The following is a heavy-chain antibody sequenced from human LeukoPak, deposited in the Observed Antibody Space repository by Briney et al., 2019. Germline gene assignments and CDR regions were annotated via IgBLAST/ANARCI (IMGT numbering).Heavy chain of an antibody. CDR2: IQQHGSET. D-gene: IGHD2-2*01. V-gene: IGHV3-7*01. CDR3: ATYSSSNGREFQY. Sequence: GGSLRLSCEGSGFAFSNYWMSWVRQAPGKGLEWVSNIQQHGSETYYGDSVKGRFTISRDNAKNSLYLQMNSLRAEDTAVYYCATYSSSNGREFQYWGQGTLVTVSS. CDR1: GFAFSNYW. J-gene: IGHJ1*01.